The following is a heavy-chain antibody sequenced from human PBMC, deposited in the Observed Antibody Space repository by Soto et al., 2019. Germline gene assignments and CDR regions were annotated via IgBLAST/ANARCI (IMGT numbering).Heavy chain of an antibody. D-gene: IGHD1-7*01. Sequence: SETLSLTCTVSGGSISSGGYYWSWIRQHPGKGLEWIGYIYYSGSTYYNPSLKSRVTISVDTSKNQFSLKLSSVTAADTAVYYCARTFITGTNRWFDPWGQGTLVTVSS. V-gene: IGHV4-31*03. J-gene: IGHJ5*02. CDR2: IYYSGST. CDR3: ARTFITGTNRWFDP. CDR1: GGSISSGGYY.